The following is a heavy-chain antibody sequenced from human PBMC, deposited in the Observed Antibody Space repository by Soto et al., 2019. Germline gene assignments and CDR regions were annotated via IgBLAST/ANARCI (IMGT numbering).Heavy chain of an antibody. CDR3: ARTSVTVVTQGVNYYYYYGMDV. D-gene: IGHD2-21*02. CDR1: GVSISSSSYY. V-gene: IGHV4-39*01. J-gene: IGHJ6*02. CDR2: IYYSGST. Sequence: SETLSLTCTVSGVSISSSSYYWVWIRQPPGKGLEWIGSIYYSGSTYYNPSLKSRVTISVDTSKNQFSLKLSSVTAADTAVYYCARTSVTVVTQGVNYYYYYGMDVWGQGTTVTVSS.